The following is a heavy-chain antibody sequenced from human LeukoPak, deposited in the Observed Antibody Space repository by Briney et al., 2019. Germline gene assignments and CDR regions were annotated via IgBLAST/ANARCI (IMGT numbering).Heavy chain of an antibody. V-gene: IGHV1-2*02. CDR3: ARDYSSSWYGTRD. CDR2: INPNSGGT. Sequence: ASVKVSCKASGYTFTGYYIHWVRQAPGQGLEWMGWINPNSGGTNYAQKFQGRVTMNRDTSISTAYMELNRLTSDDTAVYYCARDYSSSWYGTRDWGQGTLVTVSS. CDR1: GYTFTGYY. J-gene: IGHJ4*02. D-gene: IGHD6-13*01.